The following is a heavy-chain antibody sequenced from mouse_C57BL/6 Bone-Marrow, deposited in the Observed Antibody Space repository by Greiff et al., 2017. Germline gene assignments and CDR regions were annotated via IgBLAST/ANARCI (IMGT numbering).Heavy chain of an antibody. CDR1: GFTFSSYA. V-gene: IGHV5-4*01. Sequence: EVHLVESGGGLVKPGGSLTLSCAASGFTFSSYAMSWVRQTPEQRLEWVATISAGGSYTYYPDNVKGRFTLSRDNAKNNLYLQRSRLKSEDTAMYYCARGGGFITTVVGWAYWGQGTLVTVSA. CDR3: ARGGGFITTVVGWAY. CDR2: ISAGGSYT. J-gene: IGHJ3*01. D-gene: IGHD1-1*01.